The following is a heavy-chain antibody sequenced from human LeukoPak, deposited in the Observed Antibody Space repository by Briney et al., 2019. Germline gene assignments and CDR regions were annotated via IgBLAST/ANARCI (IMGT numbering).Heavy chain of an antibody. D-gene: IGHD5-18*01. V-gene: IGHV4-59*01. CDR1: GGSISSYY. CDR3: ARGSTAMASLDY. J-gene: IGHJ4*02. Sequence: SETLSLTCTVSGGSISSYYWSWVRQPPGKGLEWIGYIYYSGSTNYNPPLKSRVTISVDTSKNQFSLKLSSVTAADTAVYYCARGSTAMASLDYWGQGTLVTVSS. CDR2: IYYSGST.